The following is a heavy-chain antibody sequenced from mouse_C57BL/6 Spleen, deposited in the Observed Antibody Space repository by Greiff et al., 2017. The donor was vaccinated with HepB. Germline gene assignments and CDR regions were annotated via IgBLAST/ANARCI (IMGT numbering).Heavy chain of an antibody. V-gene: IGHV1-55*01. CDR3: AIITTVVAGRGY. Sequence: QVQLQQPGAELVKPGASVKMSCKASGYTFTSYWITWVKQRPGQGLEWIGDIYPGSGSTNYNEKFKSKATLTVDTSSSTAYMQLSSLTSEDSAVYYCAIITTVVAGRGYWGQGTTLTVSS. D-gene: IGHD1-1*01. CDR1: GYTFTSYW. J-gene: IGHJ2*01. CDR2: IYPGSGST.